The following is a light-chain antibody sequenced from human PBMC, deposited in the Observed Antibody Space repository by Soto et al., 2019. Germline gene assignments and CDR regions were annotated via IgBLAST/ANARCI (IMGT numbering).Light chain of an antibody. J-gene: IGKJ3*01. CDR3: QQYYTSPFT. CDR1: QSVLYSSNNKNH. Sequence: DIVMTQSPDSLPVSLGERATIKCKSSQSVLYSSNNKNHLAWYQQKPGQPPKLLIYWASTRESGVPDRFSGSGSGTDFTRTISSLQAEDVAVYYCQQYYTSPFTFGPGTKVDI. V-gene: IGKV4-1*01. CDR2: WAS.